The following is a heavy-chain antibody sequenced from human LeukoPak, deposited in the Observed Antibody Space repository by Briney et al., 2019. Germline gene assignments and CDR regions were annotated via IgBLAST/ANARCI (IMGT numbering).Heavy chain of an antibody. CDR3: ARQAPKKDSSGYYYFDY. D-gene: IGHD3-22*01. V-gene: IGHV4-34*01. CDR2: INHSGST. CDR1: GGSFSGYY. Sequence: SETLSLTCAVYGGSFSGYYWSWIRQPPGKGLEWIGEINHSGSTNYNPSLKSRVTISVDTSKNQFSLKLSSVTAADMAVYYCARQAPKKDSSGYYYFDYWGQGTLVTVSS. J-gene: IGHJ4*02.